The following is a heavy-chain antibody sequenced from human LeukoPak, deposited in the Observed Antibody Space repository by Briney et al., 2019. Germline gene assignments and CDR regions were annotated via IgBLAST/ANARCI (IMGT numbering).Heavy chain of an antibody. V-gene: IGHV3-15*01. D-gene: IGHD3-9*01. CDR2: IKSKGYGGTA. Sequence: GGSLRLSCAASGFTFSYVWMAWVRQAPGKGLEWVGRIKSKGYGGTADYAAFVKDRFTISRDDAKSKLFLQMNSLKIEDTAVYYWLTDGGGILTSYDYSSGMDVWGQGTTVTVSS. CDR1: GFTFSYVW. CDR3: LTDGGGILTSYDYSSGMDV. J-gene: IGHJ6*02.